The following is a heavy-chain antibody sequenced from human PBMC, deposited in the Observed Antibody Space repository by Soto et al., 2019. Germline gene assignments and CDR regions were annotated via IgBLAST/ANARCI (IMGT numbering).Heavy chain of an antibody. CDR1: GGSFSGYY. Sequence: NPSETLSLTCAVYGGSFSGYYWSWIRQPPGKGLEWIGEINHSGSTNYNPSLKSRVTISVDTSKNQFSLKLSSVTAADTAVYYCAIRKLGYCSGGSCYKQPLFYWGQGTLVTVSS. CDR2: INHSGST. J-gene: IGHJ4*02. D-gene: IGHD2-15*01. CDR3: AIRKLGYCSGGSCYKQPLFY. V-gene: IGHV4-34*01.